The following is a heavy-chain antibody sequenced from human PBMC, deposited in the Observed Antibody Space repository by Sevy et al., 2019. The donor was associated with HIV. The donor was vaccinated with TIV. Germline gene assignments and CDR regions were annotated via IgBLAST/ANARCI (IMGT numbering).Heavy chain of an antibody. V-gene: IGHV3-48*02. CDR3: ARDSTTEVIKYLMDV. Sequence: GGSLRLSCAGSGFTFSSYSMDWVRQAPGKGLEWVSYISSSGRTTYYADSVNGGFTISRDNAKNSLYLQMNSLRDEDTAVYYCARDSTTEVIKYLMDVWGQGTTVTVSS. J-gene: IGHJ6*02. D-gene: IGHD1-1*01. CDR1: GFTFSSYS. CDR2: ISSSGRTT.